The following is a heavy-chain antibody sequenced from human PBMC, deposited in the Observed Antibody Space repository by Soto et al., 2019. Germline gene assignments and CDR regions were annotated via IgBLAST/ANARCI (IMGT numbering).Heavy chain of an antibody. CDR2: ISGSGGRT. CDR3: AKVPSSSGWPNYFDY. CDR1: GFTFSSYA. D-gene: IGHD6-19*01. V-gene: IGHV3-23*01. J-gene: IGHJ4*02. Sequence: GGSLRLSCAASGFTFSSYAMSWVRQAPGKGLEWVSAISGSGGRTYYADSVKGRFTTSRDNSKNTLYLQMNSLRAEDTAVYYCAKVPSSSGWPNYFDYWGQGTLVTVSS.